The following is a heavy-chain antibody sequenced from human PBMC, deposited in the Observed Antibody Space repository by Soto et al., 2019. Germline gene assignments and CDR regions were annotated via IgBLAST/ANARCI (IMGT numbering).Heavy chain of an antibody. J-gene: IGHJ3*02. CDR1: VGSIRSGDDY. D-gene: IGHD3-22*01. Sequence: SETLSLTCSVSVGSIRSGDDYWSWIRQHPGKGLEWIGYIYYSANTYYNPSLKSRVTISLDTSKNQFSLKLSSVTAADTAVYYCARASGGHYFDSSGYFAFDIWGQGTMVTVSS. V-gene: IGHV4-31*03. CDR2: IYYSANT. CDR3: ARASGGHYFDSSGYFAFDI.